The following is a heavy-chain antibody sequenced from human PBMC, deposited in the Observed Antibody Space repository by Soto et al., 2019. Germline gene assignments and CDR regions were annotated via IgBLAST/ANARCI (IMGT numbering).Heavy chain of an antibody. CDR3: ARAQARTYYYDSSGYYYYGMDV. CDR1: GFTFSSYA. CDR2: ISSNGGST. Sequence: EVQLVESGGGLVQPGGSLRLSCAASGFTFSSYAMHWVRQAPGKGLEYVSAISSNGGSTYYANSVKGRFTISRDNSKNTLYLQMGSLRAEDMAVYYCARAQARTYYYDSSGYYYYGMDVWGQGTTVTVSS. J-gene: IGHJ6*02. D-gene: IGHD3-22*01. V-gene: IGHV3-64*01.